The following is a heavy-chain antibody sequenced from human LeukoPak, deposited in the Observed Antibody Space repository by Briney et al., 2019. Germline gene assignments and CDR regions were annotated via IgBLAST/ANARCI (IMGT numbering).Heavy chain of an antibody. CDR1: GSSINNYY. CDR2: VSFTGST. V-gene: IGHV4-59*08. D-gene: IGHD6-13*01. Sequence: SETLSLTCTVSGSSINNYYWTWIRQPPGKGLEWVGEVSFTGSTNYNPSLTSRVTISPDTSRNQFSLKLSSVTAADTAVYYCALYCRLSSNCGYYGMDVWGQGTTVIVSS. CDR3: ALYCRLSSNCGYYGMDV. J-gene: IGHJ6*02.